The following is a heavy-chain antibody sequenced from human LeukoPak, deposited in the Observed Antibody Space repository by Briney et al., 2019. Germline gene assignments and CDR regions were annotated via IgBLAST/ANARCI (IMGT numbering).Heavy chain of an antibody. V-gene: IGHV4-39*07. Sequence: PSETLSLACTVSGGSISSSSYYWGWIRQPPGKGLEWIGSIYYSGSTYYNPSLKSRVTISVDTSKNQFSLKLSSVTAADTAVYYCARLRYSYGFPTFDYWGQGTLVTVSS. CDR2: IYYSGST. CDR1: GGSISSSSYY. J-gene: IGHJ4*02. CDR3: ARLRYSYGFPTFDY. D-gene: IGHD5-18*01.